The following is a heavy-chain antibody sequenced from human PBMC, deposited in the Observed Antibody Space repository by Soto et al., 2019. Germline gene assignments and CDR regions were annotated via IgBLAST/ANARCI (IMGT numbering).Heavy chain of an antibody. CDR2: IYYSGST. D-gene: IGHD3-22*01. CDR3: ARDHFLYYYDSSGSDFDY. Sequence: SETLSLTCTVSGGSISSGGYYWSWIRQHPGKGLEWIGYIYYSGSTYYSPSLKSRVTISVDTSKNQFSLKLSSVTAADTAVYYCARDHFLYYYDSSGSDFDYWGQGTLVTVSS. V-gene: IGHV4-31*03. CDR1: GGSISSGGYY. J-gene: IGHJ4*02.